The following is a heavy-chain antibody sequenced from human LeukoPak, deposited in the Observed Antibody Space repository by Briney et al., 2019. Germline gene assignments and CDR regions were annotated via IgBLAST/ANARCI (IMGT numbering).Heavy chain of an antibody. V-gene: IGHV4-39*07. CDR1: GGSISSSSYY. D-gene: IGHD3-22*01. CDR2: IYYSGST. CDR3: ARAGYYYDSSGYSPPDY. Sequence: PSETLSLTCTVSGGSISSSSYYWGWIRQPPGKGLEWIGSIYYSGSTYYNPSLKSRVTISVDTSKNQFSLKVTSVTAADTAVYYCARAGYYYDSSGYSPPDYWGQGTLVTVSS. J-gene: IGHJ4*02.